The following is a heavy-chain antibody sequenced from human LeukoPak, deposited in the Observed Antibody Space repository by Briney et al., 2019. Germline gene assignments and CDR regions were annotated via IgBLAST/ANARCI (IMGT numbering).Heavy chain of an antibody. CDR1: GFTFDDYG. CDR2: INWNGGST. V-gene: IGHV3-20*04. D-gene: IGHD6-19*01. J-gene: IGHJ4*02. CDR3: AKDHFGSSGLDY. Sequence: GGSLRLSCAASGFTFDDYGMSWVRQAPGKGLEWVSGINWNGGSTGYADSVKGRFTISRDNAKNSLYLQMNSLRAEDTAVYYCAKDHFGSSGLDYWGQGTLVTVSS.